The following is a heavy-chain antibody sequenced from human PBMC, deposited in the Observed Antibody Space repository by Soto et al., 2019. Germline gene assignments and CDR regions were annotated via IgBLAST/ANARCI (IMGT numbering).Heavy chain of an antibody. Sequence: QVQLVQSGAEVKKPGSSVKVSCKASGGTFSSYAISWVRQAPGQGLEWMGGIIPIFGTANYAQKFQGRVTITADKSTSTAYMELSSLRSEDTAVYYCARVARWLQQSYYGMDVWGQGTTVTVSS. V-gene: IGHV1-69*06. J-gene: IGHJ6*02. CDR3: ARVARWLQQSYYGMDV. CDR2: IIPIFGTA. CDR1: GGTFSSYA. D-gene: IGHD5-12*01.